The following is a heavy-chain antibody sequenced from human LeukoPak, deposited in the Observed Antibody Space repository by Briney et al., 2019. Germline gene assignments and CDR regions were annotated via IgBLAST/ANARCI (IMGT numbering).Heavy chain of an antibody. D-gene: IGHD3-9*01. CDR1: GYTFSSYY. Sequence: ASVKVSCKASGYTFSSYYIHWVRQAPGQGLEWMGIINPSGGGTRYAQKFQGRVTMTRDMSTSTVYMEVSALRSDDTAVYYCARALAQGGSFDLYYFDSWGQGSLVTVSS. CDR2: INPSGGGT. CDR3: ARALAQGGSFDLYYFDS. V-gene: IGHV1-46*01. J-gene: IGHJ4*02.